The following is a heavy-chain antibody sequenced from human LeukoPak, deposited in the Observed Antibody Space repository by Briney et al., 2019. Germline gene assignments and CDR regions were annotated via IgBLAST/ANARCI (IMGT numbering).Heavy chain of an antibody. J-gene: IGHJ6*03. Sequence: ASVKVSCKASGYTFTSYGISWVRQAPGQGLVWMGWISAYNGNTNYAQKLQGRVTMTTDTSTSTAYMELRSLRSDDTAVYYCARESGCSSTSCYPYYMDVWGKGTTVTASS. CDR3: ARESGCSSTSCYPYYMDV. D-gene: IGHD2-2*01. CDR1: GYTFTSYG. V-gene: IGHV1-18*01. CDR2: ISAYNGNT.